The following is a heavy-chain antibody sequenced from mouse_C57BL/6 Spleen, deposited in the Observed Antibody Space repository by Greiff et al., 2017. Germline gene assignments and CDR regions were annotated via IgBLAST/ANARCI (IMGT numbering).Heavy chain of an antibody. CDR3: ASDGYPFYAMDY. J-gene: IGHJ4*01. CDR2: ISYDGSN. CDR1: GYSITSGYY. V-gene: IGHV3-6*01. D-gene: IGHD2-2*01. Sequence: DVKLQESGPGLVKPSQSLSLTCSVTGYSITSGYYWNWIRQFPGNKLEWMGYISYDGSNNYNPSLKNRISITRDTSKNQFFLKLNSVTTEDTATYYCASDGYPFYAMDYWGQGTSVTVSS.